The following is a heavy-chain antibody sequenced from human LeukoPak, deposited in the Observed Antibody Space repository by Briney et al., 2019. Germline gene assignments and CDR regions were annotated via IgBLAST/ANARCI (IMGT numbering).Heavy chain of an antibody. CDR2: ISSSSSYI. CDR1: GFTFSSYS. V-gene: IGHV3-21*01. J-gene: IGHJ4*02. Sequence: GESLRLSCAVSGFTFSSYSMNWVRQAPGKGLEWVSSISSSSSYIYYADSVKGRFTISRDNAKNSLYLQMNSLRAEHTAVYSCARDFCSGGSCYIDYWGQGTLVTVSS. CDR3: ARDFCSGGSCYIDY. D-gene: IGHD2-15*01.